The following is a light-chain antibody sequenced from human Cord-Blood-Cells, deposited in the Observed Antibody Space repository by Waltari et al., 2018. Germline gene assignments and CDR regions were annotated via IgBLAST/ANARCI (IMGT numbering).Light chain of an antibody. J-gene: IGKJ1*01. CDR2: KAS. Sequence: DIQMTQCPSTLSASVGDRVTITCRASQSISSWLAWYQQKPGKAPKLLIYKASSLESGVPSRLSGSGSGTEFTLTISSLQPDDFATYYCQQYNSYSGTFGQGTKVEIK. CDR3: QQYNSYSGT. CDR1: QSISSW. V-gene: IGKV1-5*03.